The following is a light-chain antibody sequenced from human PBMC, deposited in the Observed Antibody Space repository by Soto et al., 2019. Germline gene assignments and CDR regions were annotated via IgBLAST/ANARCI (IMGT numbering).Light chain of an antibody. V-gene: IGKV1-5*01. CDR2: DAS. Sequence: DIQMTQSPSTLSASVGDRVTITCRASQSISRYLAWYQKKPGEAPKLLIYDASSLQSGVSSRFSASGTGTEFSLSISTLQPDDLATDYCEHYNSLSSFGPGTKVDI. CDR3: EHYNSLSS. CDR1: QSISRY. J-gene: IGKJ3*01.